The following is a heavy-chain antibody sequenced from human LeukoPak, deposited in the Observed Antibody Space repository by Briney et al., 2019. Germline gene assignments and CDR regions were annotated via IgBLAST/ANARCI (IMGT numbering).Heavy chain of an antibody. CDR2: ISSSSSYI. J-gene: IGHJ3*02. D-gene: IGHD3-22*01. CDR3: ARDNSGWDAFDI. Sequence: PGGSLRLSCAASGFTFSSYSMNWVRQAPGKGLEWVSSISSSSSYIYYADSVKGRFTISRDNAKNSLYLQMNSLRAEDTAVYYCARDNSGWDAFDIWGQGTMVTVSS. CDR1: GFTFSSYS. V-gene: IGHV3-21*01.